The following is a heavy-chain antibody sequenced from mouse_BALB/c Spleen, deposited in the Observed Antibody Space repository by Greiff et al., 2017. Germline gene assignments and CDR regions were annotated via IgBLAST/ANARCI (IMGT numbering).Heavy chain of an antibody. CDR1: GFNIKDYY. J-gene: IGHJ4*01. Sequence: VQLQQSGAELVRSGASVKLSCTASGFNIKDYYMHWVKQRPEQGLEWIGWIDPENGDTEYAPKFQGKATMTADTSSNTAYLQLRSLTSEDTAVYYCNARAMDYWGQGTSVTVSS. CDR2: IDPENGDT. V-gene: IGHV14-4*02. CDR3: NARAMDY.